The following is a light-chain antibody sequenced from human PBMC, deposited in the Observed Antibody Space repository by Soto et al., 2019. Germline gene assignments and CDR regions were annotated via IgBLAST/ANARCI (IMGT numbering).Light chain of an antibody. CDR1: SSDVGGYNY. CDR3: SSYTSSSTYVV. CDR2: EVS. J-gene: IGLJ2*01. Sequence: QSVRTQPASVSGSPGQSITISCTVTSSDVGGYNYVSWYQQHPGKAPKLMIYEVSNRPSGVSNRFSGSKSGNTASLTISGLQAEDEADYYCSSYTSSSTYVVFGGGTKLTVL. V-gene: IGLV2-14*01.